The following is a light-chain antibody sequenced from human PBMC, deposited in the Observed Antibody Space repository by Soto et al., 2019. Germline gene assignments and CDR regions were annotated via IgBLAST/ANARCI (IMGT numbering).Light chain of an antibody. CDR3: QQYGSSRT. J-gene: IGKJ1*01. CDR1: QSVSSSY. V-gene: IGKV3-20*01. CDR2: GAS. Sequence: EIVLTQSPGTLSLSPGERATLSCRASQSVSSSYLAWYQQKPGQAPRLLIYGASSRATGIPDRFSGSGSGTYFPLTISRLDPEDVAVYYCQQYGSSRTFGQGTKVEIK.